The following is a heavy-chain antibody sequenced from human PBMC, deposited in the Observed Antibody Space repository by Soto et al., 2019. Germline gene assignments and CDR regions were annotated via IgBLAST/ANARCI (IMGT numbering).Heavy chain of an antibody. CDR3: ARPSIGVSGLRS. J-gene: IGHJ5*02. D-gene: IGHD6-19*01. CDR2: INTNTGGT. CDR1: GHTFNVYY. Sequence: QVQLVQSGADVKRPGASVTVSCKTSGHTFNVYYIHWVRQAPGQDLEWMGYINTNTGGTDYAEKCPGRVTITRDTSISTAYMELRSLRSDDTAVYYCARPSIGVSGLRSWRQGTLITVS. V-gene: IGHV1-2*02.